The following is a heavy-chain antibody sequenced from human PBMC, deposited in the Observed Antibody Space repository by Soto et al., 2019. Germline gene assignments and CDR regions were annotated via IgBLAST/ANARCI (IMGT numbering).Heavy chain of an antibody. CDR1: GFQFDDYA. J-gene: IGHJ3*02. Sequence: GGSLRLSCAASGFQFDDYAMHWVRQVPGKGLEWVSGISFNSDSIGYADSVRGRFSISRDDAKNSLYLQMDSLRPEDTALYYCAKDIEENQRLYDAYDMWGQATMVTV. D-gene: IGHD6-25*01. V-gene: IGHV3-9*01. CDR2: ISFNSDSI. CDR3: AKDIEENQRLYDAYDM.